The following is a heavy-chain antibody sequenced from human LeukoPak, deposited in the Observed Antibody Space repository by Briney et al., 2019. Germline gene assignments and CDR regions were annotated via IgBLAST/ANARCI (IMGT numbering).Heavy chain of an antibody. CDR3: ARFTNYDSSGYYYEYYFDY. V-gene: IGHV1-46*01. CDR1: GYTFTSYY. CDR2: INPSGGST. J-gene: IGHJ4*02. Sequence: ASVKVSCKASGYTFTSYYMHWVRQASGQGLEWMGIINPSGGSTSYAQKFQGRVTMTRDTSTSTVYMELSSLRSEDTAVYYCARFTNYDSSGYYYEYYFDYWGQGTLVTVSS. D-gene: IGHD3-22*01.